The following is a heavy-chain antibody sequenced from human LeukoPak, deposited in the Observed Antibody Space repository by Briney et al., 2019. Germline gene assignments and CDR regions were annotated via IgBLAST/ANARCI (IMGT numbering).Heavy chain of an antibody. V-gene: IGHV1-24*01. J-gene: IGHJ4*02. CDR1: GYTLTELS. D-gene: IGHD5-12*01. CDR2: FDPEDGET. CDR3: ATVESLGGYATGDY. Sequence: ASVKVSCKVSGYTLTELSMHWVRQAPGKGLEWMGGFDPEDGETIYAQKFQGRVTMTEDTSTDTAYMGLSSLRSEDTAVYYCATVESLGGYATGDYWGQGTLVTVSS.